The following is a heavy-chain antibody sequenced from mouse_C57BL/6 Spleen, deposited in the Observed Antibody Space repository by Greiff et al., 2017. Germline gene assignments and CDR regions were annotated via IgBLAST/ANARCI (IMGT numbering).Heavy chain of an antibody. D-gene: IGHD1-1*01. V-gene: IGHV1-69*01. CDR1: GYTFTSYW. Sequence: VQLQQPGAELVMPGASVKLSCKASGYTFTSYWMHWVKQRPGQGLEWIGEIDPSDSYTNYNQKFKGKSTLTVDTSSSTAYMQLSSLTSEDSAVYYCARGVFITTANYFDYWGQGTTLTVSS. J-gene: IGHJ2*01. CDR3: ARGVFITTANYFDY. CDR2: IDPSDSYT.